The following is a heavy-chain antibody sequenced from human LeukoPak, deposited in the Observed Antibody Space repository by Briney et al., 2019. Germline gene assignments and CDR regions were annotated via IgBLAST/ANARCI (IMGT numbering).Heavy chain of an antibody. CDR3: AREGVNSPDDTFDV. J-gene: IGHJ3*01. CDR1: AFTFSGYS. CDR2: ISPSATTI. V-gene: IGHV3-48*01. Sequence: GGSQRLSCAASAFTFSGYSMNWVRQAPGKGLEWVSYISPSATTIYYADSVKGRFTISRDNAKNSLYLQMNSLRAEDTAVYYCAREGVNSPDDTFDVWGQGTMVTVSS. D-gene: IGHD3-3*01.